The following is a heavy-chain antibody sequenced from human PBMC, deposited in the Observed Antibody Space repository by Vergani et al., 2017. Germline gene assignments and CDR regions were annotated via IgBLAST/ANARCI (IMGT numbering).Heavy chain of an antibody. CDR3: ARGRGYIAARPANYMDV. V-gene: IGHV4-34*01. CDR1: GGSFSGYY. CDR2: INHSGST. D-gene: IGHD6-6*01. J-gene: IGHJ6*03. Sequence: QVQLQQWGAGLLKPSETLSLTCAVYGGSFSGYYWSWIRQPPGKGLEWIGEINHSGSTNYNPSLKSRVTISVDTPKNQFSLKLSSVTAADTAVYYCARGRGYIAARPANYMDVWGKGTTVTVSS.